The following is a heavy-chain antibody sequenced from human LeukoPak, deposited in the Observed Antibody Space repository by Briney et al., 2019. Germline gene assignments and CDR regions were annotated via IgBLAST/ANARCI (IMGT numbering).Heavy chain of an antibody. J-gene: IGHJ6*02. V-gene: IGHV4-39*07. Sequence: SETLSLTCTVSGGSISSSGYYWGWIRQPPGKGLEWIGSIYYSGHTYYNSSLRSRVTISVDTSKNQLSLKLTSVTAADTAVYYCARDRCSSPSCSSDYYYGMDVWGQGTTVTVSS. D-gene: IGHD2-2*01. CDR1: GGSISSSGYY. CDR2: IYYSGHT. CDR3: ARDRCSSPSCSSDYYYGMDV.